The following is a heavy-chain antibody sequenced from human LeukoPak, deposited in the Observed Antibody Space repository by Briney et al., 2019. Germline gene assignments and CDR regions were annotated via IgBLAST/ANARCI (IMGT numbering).Heavy chain of an antibody. Sequence: SETLSLTCTVSGGSISSSSYYWGWIRQPPGKGLEWMGSIYYRGSTYYNPSLKSRVTISVDTSKNQFSLKLSSVTAADTAVYYCARQTYYDFWSGPSHFDYWGQGTLVTVSS. J-gene: IGHJ4*02. D-gene: IGHD3-3*01. CDR3: ARQTYYDFWSGPSHFDY. CDR1: GGSISSSSYY. CDR2: IYYRGST. V-gene: IGHV4-39*01.